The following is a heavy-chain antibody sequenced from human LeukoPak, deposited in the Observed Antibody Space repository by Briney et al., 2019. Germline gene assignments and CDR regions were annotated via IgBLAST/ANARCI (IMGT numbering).Heavy chain of an antibody. Sequence: PGGSLRLSCAASGFTLSNHWMTWVRQAPGKGLEWVATIKQGGSDKFYVDSVKGRFTISGDNARNSLYLQMNSLRAEDTAVYYCATDVRGVIMGMDVWGQGTTVTVSS. CDR3: ATDVRGVIMGMDV. V-gene: IGHV3-7*03. D-gene: IGHD3-10*01. J-gene: IGHJ6*02. CDR1: GFTLSNHW. CDR2: IKQGGSDK.